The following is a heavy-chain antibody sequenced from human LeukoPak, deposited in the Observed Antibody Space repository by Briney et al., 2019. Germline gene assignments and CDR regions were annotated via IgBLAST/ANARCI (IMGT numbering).Heavy chain of an antibody. CDR3: ARSIGGGFGELGVDY. CDR2: IYYSGST. D-gene: IGHD3-10*01. Sequence: PSETLSLTCTVSGGSISSYYWSWIRQPPGRGLEWIGYIYYSGSTNYNPSLKSRVTISVDTSKNQFSLKLSSETAADTAVYYCARSIGGGFGELGVDYWGQGTLVTVSS. V-gene: IGHV4-59*01. J-gene: IGHJ4*02. CDR1: GGSISSYY.